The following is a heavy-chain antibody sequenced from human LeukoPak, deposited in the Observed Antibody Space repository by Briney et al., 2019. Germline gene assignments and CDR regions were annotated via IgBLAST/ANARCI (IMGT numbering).Heavy chain of an antibody. D-gene: IGHD4-17*01. Sequence: SETLSLTCTVSGGSISSYYWSWIRQPPGKGLEWMGYIYYSGSTNYNPSLKSRVSISVDTSKNQFSLKLSSVTAADTAVYYCARTGSTVTMLYPFDHWGQGTLVTVSS. CDR2: IYYSGST. J-gene: IGHJ4*02. V-gene: IGHV4-59*01. CDR1: GGSISSYY. CDR3: ARTGSTVTMLYPFDH.